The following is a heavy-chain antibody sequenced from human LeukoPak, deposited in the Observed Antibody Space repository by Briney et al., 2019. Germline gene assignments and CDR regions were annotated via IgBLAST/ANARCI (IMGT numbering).Heavy chain of an antibody. D-gene: IGHD5-18*01. CDR2: ISYDGSNK. CDR1: GFTFSSYA. V-gene: IGHV3-30*04. Sequence: GRSLRLSCAASGFTFSSYAMHWVRQAPGKGLEWVAVISYDGSNKYYADSVKGRFTISRDNSKNTLYPQMNSLRAEDTAVYYCARGLGYSYGYPDHYYYYGMDVWGQGTTVTVSS. J-gene: IGHJ6*02. CDR3: ARGLGYSYGYPDHYYYYGMDV.